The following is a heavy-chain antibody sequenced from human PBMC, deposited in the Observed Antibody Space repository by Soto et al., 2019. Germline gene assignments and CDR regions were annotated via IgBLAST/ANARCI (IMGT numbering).Heavy chain of an antibody. Sequence: QVQLVESGGGVVQPGRSLRLSCAASGFTFSSYGMHWVRQAPGKGLEWVAVIWYDGSNKYYADSVKGRFTISRDNYKNTLYLQMNSMRAEDTVVYDCARDGPSTTVTYSLYPALFLNFYYYYGMDVWGQGTTVTGSS. D-gene: IGHD4-17*01. V-gene: IGHV3-33*01. CDR3: ARDGPSTTVTYSLYPALFLNFYYYYGMDV. CDR1: GFTFSSYG. CDR2: IWYDGSNK. J-gene: IGHJ6*02.